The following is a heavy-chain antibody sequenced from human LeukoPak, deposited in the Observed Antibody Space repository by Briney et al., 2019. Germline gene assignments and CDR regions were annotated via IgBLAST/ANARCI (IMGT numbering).Heavy chain of an antibody. Sequence: KPSETLSLTCTVSGVSISSSSYYWGWIRQPPGKGLEWIRSIYDSESTYYNACLKSGVTISVDTSKNQFSVKLSSVNAADTAVYYCARRRRGSGFDYWGQGTLVTVSS. V-gene: IGHV4-39*01. CDR2: IYDSEST. J-gene: IGHJ4*02. D-gene: IGHD3-3*01. CDR3: ARRRRGSGFDY. CDR1: GVSISSSSYY.